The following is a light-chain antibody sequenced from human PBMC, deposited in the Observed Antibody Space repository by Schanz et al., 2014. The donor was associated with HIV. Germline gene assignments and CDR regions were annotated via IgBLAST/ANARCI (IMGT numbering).Light chain of an antibody. Sequence: QSVLTQPASVSGSPGQSITISCTGTSSDVGSYNLVSWYQQHPGKAPKLMIYDVSNRPSGVSNRFSGSKSGNTASLTISGLQAEDEADYYCCSYAGSSTWVFGGGTKLTVL. CDR2: DVS. J-gene: IGLJ3*02. CDR1: SSDVGSYNL. V-gene: IGLV2-23*02. CDR3: CSYAGSSTWV.